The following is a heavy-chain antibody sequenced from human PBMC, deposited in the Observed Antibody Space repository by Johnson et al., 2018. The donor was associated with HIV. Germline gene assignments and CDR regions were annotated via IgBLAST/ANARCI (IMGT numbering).Heavy chain of an antibody. CDR1: GFTFSSYW. D-gene: IGHD1-26*01. CDR2: IWDDGSKK. J-gene: IGHJ3*02. CDR3: AKDLFTEREDDAFDI. Sequence: QVQLVESGGDLVQPGGSLRLSCAASGFTFSSYWMSWVRQAPGKGLEWVAVIWDDGSKKYYADSVKGRFTISRDNSKNTLYLQMNSLRVEDTAVYYCAKDLFTEREDDAFDIWGQGTMVTVSS. V-gene: IGHV3-33*06.